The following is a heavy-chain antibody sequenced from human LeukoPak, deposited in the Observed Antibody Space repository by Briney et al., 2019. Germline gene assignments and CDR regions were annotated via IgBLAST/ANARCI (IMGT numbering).Heavy chain of an antibody. D-gene: IGHD2-15*01. Sequence: ASVKVSCKASGYTFTGYYMHWVRQAPGQGLEWMGWISSNSGGTNYAQKFQGRVTMTRDTSISTVYMELSRLRSDDTAVYYCAREKVEGANWFDPWGQGTLVTVSS. CDR3: AREKVEGANWFDP. CDR1: GYTFTGYY. V-gene: IGHV1-2*02. J-gene: IGHJ5*02. CDR2: ISSNSGGT.